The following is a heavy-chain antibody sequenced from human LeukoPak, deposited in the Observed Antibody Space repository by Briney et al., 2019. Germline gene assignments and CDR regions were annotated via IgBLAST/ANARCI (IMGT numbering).Heavy chain of an antibody. D-gene: IGHD3-10*01. CDR3: ARARLLLWFGELSSFDY. V-gene: IGHV4-30-4*01. CDR1: GGSISSGDYY. Sequence: SETLSLTCTVSGGSISSGDYYWSWTRQPPGKGLEWIGYIYYSGSTYYNPSLKSRVTISVDTSKNQFSLKLSSVTAADTAVYYCARARLLLWFGELSSFDYWGQGTLVTVSS. CDR2: IYYSGST. J-gene: IGHJ4*02.